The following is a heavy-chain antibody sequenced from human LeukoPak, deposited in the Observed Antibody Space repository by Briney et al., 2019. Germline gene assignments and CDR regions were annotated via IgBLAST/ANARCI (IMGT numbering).Heavy chain of an antibody. D-gene: IGHD6-13*01. V-gene: IGHV4-39*01. Sequence: SETLSLTCTVSGGSISSSPYYWGWIRQPPGKGLEWIGSIYYSGSTYYNLSLKSRVTISVDTSKNQFSLKLSSVTAADTAVYYCARLSNWYGVYWGQGTLVTVSS. CDR2: IYYSGST. CDR3: ARLSNWYGVY. CDR1: GGSISSSPYY. J-gene: IGHJ4*02.